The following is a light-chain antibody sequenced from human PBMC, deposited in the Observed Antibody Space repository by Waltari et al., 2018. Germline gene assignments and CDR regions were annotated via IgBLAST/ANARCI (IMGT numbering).Light chain of an antibody. CDR1: QSVSSSF. V-gene: IGKV3-20*01. CDR3: QHYGGSGGP. J-gene: IGKJ4*01. CDR2: GAS. Sequence: EIVLTQSPGTLSLSPGERATLSCRATQSVSSSFFAWYQQKPGQAPRLLIDGASSSATGIPDRFSGSGSGTDFTLTISRLEPEDFAVYYCQHYGGSGGPFGGGTKVEIK.